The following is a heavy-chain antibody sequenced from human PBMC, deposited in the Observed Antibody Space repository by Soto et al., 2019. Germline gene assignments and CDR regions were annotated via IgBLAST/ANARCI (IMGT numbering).Heavy chain of an antibody. CDR1: GFTFSSYA. J-gene: IGHJ6*02. V-gene: IGHV3-23*01. D-gene: IGHD2-8*01. CDR3: ARTIYCINGVCSPLYGMDV. Sequence: GGSLRLSCAASGFTFSSYAMSWVRQAPGKGLECVSTISGSGGTTYYADSVKGRFTISRDNSKNTLYLQMNSLRAEDTAVYYCARTIYCINGVCSPLYGMDVWGQGTTVTVSS. CDR2: ISGSGGTT.